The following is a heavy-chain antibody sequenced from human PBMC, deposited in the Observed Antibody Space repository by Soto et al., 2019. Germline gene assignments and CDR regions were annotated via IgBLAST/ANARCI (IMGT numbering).Heavy chain of an antibody. J-gene: IGHJ4*02. CDR3: ARDLVEGDGYDSVFFDY. CDR2: IIPIFGTA. Sequence: ASVKVSCKASGGTFSSYAISWVRQAPGQGLEWMGGIIPIFGTANYAQKFQGRVTITADESTSTAYMELSSLRSEDTAVYYCARDLVEGDGYDSVFFDYWGQGTLVTVSS. CDR1: GGTFSSYA. V-gene: IGHV1-69*13. D-gene: IGHD5-12*01.